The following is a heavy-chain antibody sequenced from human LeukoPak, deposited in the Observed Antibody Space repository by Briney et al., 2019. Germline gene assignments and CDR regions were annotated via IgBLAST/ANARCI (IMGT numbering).Heavy chain of an antibody. CDR1: GFTFSSYA. CDR2: ISGSGGNA. CDR3: AKDSSSWYFDY. D-gene: IGHD6-13*01. Sequence: SGGSLRLSCAASGFTFSSYAMNWVRQAPGKGLEWVSAISGSGGNAYYADSAKGRFTISRDNSNNTLYLQMNSLRAEDTAVYYCAKDSSSWYFDYWGQGTLVTVSS. J-gene: IGHJ4*02. V-gene: IGHV3-23*01.